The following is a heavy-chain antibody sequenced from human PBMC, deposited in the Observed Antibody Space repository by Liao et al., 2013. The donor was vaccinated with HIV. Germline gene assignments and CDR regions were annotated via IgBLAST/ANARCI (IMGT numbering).Heavy chain of an antibody. J-gene: IGHJ3*02. V-gene: IGHV4-4*07. Sequence: QVQLQESGPGLVKPSETLSLTCTVSGGSISSYYWNWIRLTAGKGLEWIGRLYNSDNVDYNPSLRSRVAISVDSSRKQFTLTLTSVTAADTAVYFCARERDVLRDLQWLARGAFDIWAKGQRSPSLQ. CDR2: LYNSDNV. CDR3: ARERDVLRDLQWLARGAFDI. D-gene: IGHD3-3*01. CDR1: GGSISSYY.